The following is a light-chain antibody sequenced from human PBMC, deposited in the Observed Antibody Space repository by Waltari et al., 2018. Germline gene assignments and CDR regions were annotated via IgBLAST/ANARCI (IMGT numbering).Light chain of an antibody. J-gene: IGLJ2*01. CDR3: QSYDTTLGGSI. Sequence: QSQLTQPPSVSGAPGQAITISCAGSGSNTGSNFVVNWYQQLPGTAPRLFIYGNTNRPSWVPDRFSGSKSGTSASLAITGLQPEDEAHYYCQSYDTTLGGSIFGGGTQLTVL. CDR1: GSNTGSNFV. CDR2: GNT. V-gene: IGLV1-40*01.